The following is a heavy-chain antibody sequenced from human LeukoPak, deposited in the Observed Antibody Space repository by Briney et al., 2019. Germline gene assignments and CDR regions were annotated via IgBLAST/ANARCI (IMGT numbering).Heavy chain of an antibody. Sequence: GGSLRLSCAASGFTFSSYSMNWVRQAPGKGLEWVSSISSSSSYIYYADSVKGRFTISRDNAKNSLYLQMNSLRAEDTAVYYCARGRLRYYYDSSFQHWGQGTLVTVSS. CDR2: ISSSSSYI. V-gene: IGHV3-21*01. CDR1: GFTFSSYS. D-gene: IGHD3-22*01. CDR3: ARGRLRYYYDSSFQH. J-gene: IGHJ1*01.